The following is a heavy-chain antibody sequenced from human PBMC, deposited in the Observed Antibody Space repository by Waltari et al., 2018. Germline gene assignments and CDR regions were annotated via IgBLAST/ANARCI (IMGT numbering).Heavy chain of an antibody. CDR1: GFIVSPKY. Sequence: EVQLVDSGGGLIQPGGSLRLSCAASGFIVSPKYMSWVRQAPGKGLEWVSIIFSGGDTYYADSVKGQFTISRDNSKNTVYLQMNNLRAEDTAVYYCAASPGSSRAPFDDWGQGTLVTVSS. V-gene: IGHV3-53*01. CDR3: AASPGSSRAPFDD. D-gene: IGHD2-2*01. J-gene: IGHJ4*02. CDR2: IFSGGDT.